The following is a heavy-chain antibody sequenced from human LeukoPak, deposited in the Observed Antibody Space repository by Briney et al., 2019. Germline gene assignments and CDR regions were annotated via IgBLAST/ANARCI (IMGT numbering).Heavy chain of an antibody. V-gene: IGHV4-39*01. CDR1: GGSISSSSYC. CDR3: ARGSANVLLWFGEPKKTKKFDP. D-gene: IGHD3-10*01. J-gene: IGHJ5*02. Sequence: SETLSLTCTVSGGSISSSSYCWGWIRQPPGKGLEWIGSIYYSGSTYYSPSLKSRVTISVDTSKNQFSLKLSSVTAADTAVYYCARGSANVLLWFGEPKKTKKFDPWGQGTLVTVSS. CDR2: IYYSGST.